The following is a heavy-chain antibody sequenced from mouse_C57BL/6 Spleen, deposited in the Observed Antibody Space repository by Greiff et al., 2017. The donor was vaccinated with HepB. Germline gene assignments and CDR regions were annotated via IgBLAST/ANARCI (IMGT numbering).Heavy chain of an antibody. CDR1: GFTFSSYA. CDR2: ISDGGSYT. Sequence: DVMLVESGGGLVKPGGSLKLSCAASGFTFSSYAMSWVRQTPEKRLEWVATISDGGSYTYYPDNVKGRFTISRDNAKNNLYLQMSHLKSEDTAMYYCAREAGYGSSSPNFDYWGQGTTLTVSS. V-gene: IGHV5-4*01. CDR3: AREAGYGSSSPNFDY. D-gene: IGHD1-1*01. J-gene: IGHJ2*01.